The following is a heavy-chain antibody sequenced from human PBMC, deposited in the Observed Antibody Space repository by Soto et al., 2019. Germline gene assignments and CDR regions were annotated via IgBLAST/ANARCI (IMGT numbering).Heavy chain of an antibody. CDR3: ASTDRDFYGLDV. CDR2: ISAAGDP. CDR1: GFTFRNYD. Sequence: EVQLVESGGGLVQPGGSLRLSCEASGFTFRNYDMHWVRQGTGKGLEWVSGISAAGDPDYADSVEGRFTISRENAQNSFFLQMNSLRVGDTAVYYWASTDRDFYGLDVWGQGTTVIVSS. J-gene: IGHJ6*02. V-gene: IGHV3-13*05.